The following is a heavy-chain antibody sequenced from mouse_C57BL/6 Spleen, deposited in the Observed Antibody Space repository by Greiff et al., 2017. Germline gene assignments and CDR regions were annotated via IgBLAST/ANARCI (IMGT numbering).Heavy chain of an antibody. J-gene: IGHJ2*01. Sequence: VQLQESGPELVKPGASVKISCKASGYAFSSSWMNWVKQRPGKGLEWIGRIYPGDGDTNYNGKFKGKATLTADKSSSTAYMQLSSLTSEDSAVYFWARSDRGGYYFDYWGQGTTLTVSS. D-gene: IGHD3-3*01. CDR2: IYPGDGDT. CDR1: GYAFSSSW. V-gene: IGHV1-82*01. CDR3: ARSDRGGYYFDY.